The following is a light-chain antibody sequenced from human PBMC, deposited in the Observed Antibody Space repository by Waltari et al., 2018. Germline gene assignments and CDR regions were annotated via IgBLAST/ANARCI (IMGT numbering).Light chain of an antibody. Sequence: IQMTQSPSSLSASVGDRVTITCRASQTINKYFKLVSAETRESPKLLFSSISSIQSGVPSRFSASGSGTDFTLTISSLQPEDFAAYYCQQSDTLPLTFGGGTKVEIK. J-gene: IGKJ4*01. CDR3: QQSDTLPLT. V-gene: IGKV1-39*01. CDR1: QTINKY. CDR2: SIS.